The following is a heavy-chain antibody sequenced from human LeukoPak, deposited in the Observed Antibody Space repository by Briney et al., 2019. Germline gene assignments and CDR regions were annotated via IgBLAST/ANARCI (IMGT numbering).Heavy chain of an antibody. CDR3: AISSGYYHHFDY. CDR1: GYTLTELS. J-gene: IGHJ4*02. CDR2: FDPEDGET. D-gene: IGHD3-22*01. V-gene: IGHV1-24*01. Sequence: ASVKVSCKVSGYTLTELSMHWVRQAPGKGLEWMGGFDPEDGETIYAQKFQGRVTMTEDTSTDTAYMELSSLRSEDTAVYYCAISSGYYHHFDYWGQGTLVTVSS.